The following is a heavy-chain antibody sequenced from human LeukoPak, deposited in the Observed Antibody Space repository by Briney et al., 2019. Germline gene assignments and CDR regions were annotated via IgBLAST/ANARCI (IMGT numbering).Heavy chain of an antibody. CDR3: AREPHTLDAFDI. J-gene: IGHJ3*02. CDR2: INPNSGGT. D-gene: IGHD3-16*01. Sequence: ASVKVSCKASGYTFTGYYMHWVRQAPRQGLEWMGWINPNSGGTNYAQKFQGRVTMTRDTSISTAYMELSRLRSDDTAVYYCAREPHTLDAFDIWGQGTMVTVSS. V-gene: IGHV1-2*02. CDR1: GYTFTGYY.